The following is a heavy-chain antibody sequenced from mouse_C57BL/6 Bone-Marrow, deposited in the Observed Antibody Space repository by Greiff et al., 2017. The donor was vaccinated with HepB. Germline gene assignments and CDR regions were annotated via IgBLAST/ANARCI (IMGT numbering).Heavy chain of an antibody. CDR3: LLTTVVAHYFDY. CDR2: IDPENGDT. D-gene: IGHD1-1*01. V-gene: IGHV14-4*01. CDR1: GFNIKDDY. Sequence: VQLQQSGAELVRPGASVKLSCTASGFNIKDDYMHWVKQRPEQGLEWIGWIDPENGDTEYASKFRGKATITADTSSNTAYLQLSSLTSEDTAVYYCLLTTVVAHYFDYWGQGTTLTVSS. J-gene: IGHJ2*01.